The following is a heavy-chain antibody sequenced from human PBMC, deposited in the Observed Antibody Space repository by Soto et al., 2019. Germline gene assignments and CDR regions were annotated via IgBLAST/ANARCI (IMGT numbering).Heavy chain of an antibody. CDR3: ASYKRRLDSSGSFDY. Sequence: SETLSLTCTVSGGSISSYYWSWIRQPPGKGLEWIGYIYYSGSTNYNPSLKSRVTISVDTSKNQFSLKLSSVTAADTAVYYCASYKRRLDSSGSFDYSGQGTLVTVYS. CDR1: GGSISSYY. CDR2: IYYSGST. J-gene: IGHJ4*02. V-gene: IGHV4-59*01. D-gene: IGHD3-22*01.